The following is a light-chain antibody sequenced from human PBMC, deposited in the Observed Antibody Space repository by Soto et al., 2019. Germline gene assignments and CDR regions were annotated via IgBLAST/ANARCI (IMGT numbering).Light chain of an antibody. Sequence: DIQMTQSPSTLSASVGDRVTITCRASQSISSWLAWYQQKPGKAPKLLIYDASSLESGVPSRFSGSGSGTEFTLTISSLQPDDFATYYYQQYNSYSTFGQGT. CDR3: QQYNSYST. CDR1: QSISSW. J-gene: IGKJ1*01. V-gene: IGKV1-5*01. CDR2: DAS.